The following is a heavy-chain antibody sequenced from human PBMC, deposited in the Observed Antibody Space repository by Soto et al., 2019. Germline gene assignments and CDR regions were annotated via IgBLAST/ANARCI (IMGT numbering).Heavy chain of an antibody. Sequence: KVSCKASGYTFTSYGISWVRQAPGQGLEWMGWISAYNGNTNYAQKLQGRVTMTTDTSTSTAYMELRSLRSDDTAVYYCARYGSSWLYYYYYYGMDVWGQGTTVTVSS. D-gene: IGHD6-13*01. CDR2: ISAYNGNT. CDR3: ARYGSSWLYYYYYYGMDV. V-gene: IGHV1-18*01. CDR1: GYTFTSYG. J-gene: IGHJ6*02.